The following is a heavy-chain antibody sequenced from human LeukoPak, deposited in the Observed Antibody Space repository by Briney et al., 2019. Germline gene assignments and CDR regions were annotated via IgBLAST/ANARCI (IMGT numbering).Heavy chain of an antibody. D-gene: IGHD6-19*01. V-gene: IGHV3-23*01. CDR1: GFTFSSYA. CDR2: ISGSGGST. CDR3: AKDRSLPYSSGLNPFFDY. Sequence: PGGSLRLSCAASGFTFSSYAMSWVRQAPGKGLEWVSAISGSGGSTYYADSVKGRFTISRDNSKNTLYLQMNSLRAEDTAVYYCAKDRSLPYSSGLNPFFDYWGQGTLVTVSS. J-gene: IGHJ4*02.